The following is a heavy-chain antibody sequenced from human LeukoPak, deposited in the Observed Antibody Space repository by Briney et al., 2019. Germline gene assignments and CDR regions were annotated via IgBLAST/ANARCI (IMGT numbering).Heavy chain of an antibody. D-gene: IGHD3-22*01. CDR1: GYTFIHYY. Sequence: ASVKVSCKASGYTFIHYYMHWVRQAPGQGLERMGWMNPHSGGTNYAQKFQGRVTMTRDTSTSTVYMELSSLRSEDTAVYYCARSLGYYDSGGASWDIWGQGTMVTVSS. V-gene: IGHV1-2*02. CDR3: ARSLGYYDSGGASWDI. J-gene: IGHJ3*02. CDR2: MNPHSGGT.